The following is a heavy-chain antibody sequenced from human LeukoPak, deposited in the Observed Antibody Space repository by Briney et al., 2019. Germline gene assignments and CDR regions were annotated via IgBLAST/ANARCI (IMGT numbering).Heavy chain of an antibody. J-gene: IGHJ4*02. CDR2: IYHSGST. CDR3: ARAGGDYGGNSGFDY. D-gene: IGHD4-23*01. Sequence: PSQTLSLTCTVSGGSISSGGYYWSWIRQPPGKGLEWIGYIYHSGSTYYNPSLKSRVTISVDRSKNQFSLKLSSVTAADTAVYYCARAGGDYGGNSGFDYWGQGTLVTVSS. CDR1: GGSISSGGYY. V-gene: IGHV4-30-2*01.